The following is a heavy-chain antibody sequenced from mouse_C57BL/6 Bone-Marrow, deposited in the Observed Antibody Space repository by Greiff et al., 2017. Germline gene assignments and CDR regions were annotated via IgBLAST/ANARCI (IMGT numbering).Heavy chain of an antibody. D-gene: IGHD1-1*01. Sequence: VQLQQSGPELVKPGASVKISCKASGYTFTDYYMNWVKQSHGKSLEWIGDINPNNGGTSYNQKLKGKATLTVDKSSSTAYMELRSLTSEDSSFYYCARDYYGSSWYFDYWGQGTILTVSS. CDR1: GYTFTDYY. CDR3: ARDYYGSSWYFDY. CDR2: INPNNGGT. V-gene: IGHV1-26*01. J-gene: IGHJ2*01.